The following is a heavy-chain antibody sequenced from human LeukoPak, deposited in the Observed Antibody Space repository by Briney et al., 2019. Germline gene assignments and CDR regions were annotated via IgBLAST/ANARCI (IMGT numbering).Heavy chain of an antibody. Sequence: QPGGSLRLSCAASGFTFSSYGMHWVRQAPGKGLEWVAVISYDGSKKYYADSVKGRFTISRDNSKNTLYLQMNSLRAEDTAVYYCAKGSYYYGSGSPVTSWGQGTLVTVSS. CDR3: AKGSYYYGSGSPVTS. J-gene: IGHJ4*02. V-gene: IGHV3-30*18. CDR2: ISYDGSKK. D-gene: IGHD3-10*01. CDR1: GFTFSSYG.